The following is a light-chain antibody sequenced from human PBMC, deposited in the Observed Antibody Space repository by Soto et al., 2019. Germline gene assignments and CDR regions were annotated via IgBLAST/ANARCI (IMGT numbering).Light chain of an antibody. V-gene: IGLV1-44*01. CDR3: EAWDDSLNGVV. CDR2: SNN. J-gene: IGLJ2*01. CDR1: SSNIGSNN. Sequence: QSVLTQTPSASGTPGQRVNISCSGSSSNIGSNNVNWYQQLPGTAPKLLIYSNNQRPSGVPDRFSGSKSGTSASLAISGLQSEDEADYYCEAWDDSLNGVVFCGVTNLTVL.